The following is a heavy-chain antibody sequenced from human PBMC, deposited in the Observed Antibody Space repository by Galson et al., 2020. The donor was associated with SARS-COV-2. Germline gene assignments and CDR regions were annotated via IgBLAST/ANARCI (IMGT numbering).Heavy chain of an antibody. J-gene: IGHJ6*03. D-gene: IGHD3-10*01. V-gene: IGHV4-61*01. CDR3: ARRPLSDFYYMDV. Sequence: SETLSLTCTVSGGSVSRGSYYWSWIRQPPGKGLEWIGYIYYSGSTNYNPSLKSRVTISVDTSKNQFSLKLSSVTAADTAVYYCARRPLSDFYYMDVWGKGTTVTVSS. CDR1: GGSVSRGSYY. CDR2: IYYSGST.